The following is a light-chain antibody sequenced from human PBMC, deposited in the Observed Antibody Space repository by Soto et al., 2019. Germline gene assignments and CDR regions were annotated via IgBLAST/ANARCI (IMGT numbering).Light chain of an antibody. CDR3: QQYGSSPRT. CDR2: GAS. J-gene: IGKJ2*01. Sequence: EIVLTQSPGTLSLSPGERATLSCRASHSVSSSYLAGYKQKPGQAPRLLIYGASSRSTGSPDRFSGSGSGTGFTLTISRLEPEDFAEYYCQQYGSSPRTFSQGTKLEI. CDR1: HSVSSSY. V-gene: IGKV3-20*01.